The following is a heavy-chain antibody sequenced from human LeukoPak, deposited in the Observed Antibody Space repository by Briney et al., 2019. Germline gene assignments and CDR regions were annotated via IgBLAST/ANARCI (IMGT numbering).Heavy chain of an antibody. Sequence: SETLSLTCTVSGDSISSSNCYWAWIRQPPGKGPEWVGSVYYSGTTYPNPSLKSRVTISVDTSKNQFSLKLSSVTAADTAVYYCARQPKSCTPGIFITGKACWFDPWGQGILVTVSP. J-gene: IGHJ5*02. CDR2: VYYSGTT. D-gene: IGHD3-10*01. CDR1: GDSISSSNCY. V-gene: IGHV4-39*01. CDR3: ARQPKSCTPGIFITGKACWFDP.